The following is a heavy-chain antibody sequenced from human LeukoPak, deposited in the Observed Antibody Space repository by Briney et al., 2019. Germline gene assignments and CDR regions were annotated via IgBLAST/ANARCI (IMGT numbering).Heavy chain of an antibody. Sequence: SQTLSLTCTVSSGSISSGGYYWNWIRQHPGKGLEWIGYICYSGSTCYNPSLQSRVTISVDTSKNQFSLKLRSVTAADTAVYYCASTYCTTTNCYIGYWGQGTLVTVSS. CDR3: ASTYCTTTNCYIGY. V-gene: IGHV4-31*03. CDR1: SGSISSGGYY. J-gene: IGHJ4*02. CDR2: ICYSGST. D-gene: IGHD2-2*02.